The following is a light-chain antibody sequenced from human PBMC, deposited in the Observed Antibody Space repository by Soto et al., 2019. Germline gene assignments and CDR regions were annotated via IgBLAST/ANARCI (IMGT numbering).Light chain of an antibody. CDR3: QQYDKWPPET. CDR1: QTIRRN. J-gene: IGKJ3*01. V-gene: IGKV3-15*01. Sequence: EIIMTQSPATLSVSPGERATLSCRASQTIRRNLAWYQQKPGQTPRLLIYAASTRATGVPARFSGSGSGTEFTLTISSLQSEDFAVYYCQQYDKWPPETFGPGTKVDIK. CDR2: AAS.